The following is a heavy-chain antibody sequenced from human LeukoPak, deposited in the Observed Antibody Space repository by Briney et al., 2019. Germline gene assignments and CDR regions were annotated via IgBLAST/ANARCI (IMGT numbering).Heavy chain of an antibody. Sequence: GGSLRLSCAASGFTFSSYGMHWVRQAPGKGLEWVAVIWYDGSNKYYADSVKGRFTISRDNSKNTLYLQMNSLRAEDTAVYYCARARYCSSTSCLRGSLYWFDPWGQGTLVTVPP. CDR3: ARARYCSSTSCLRGSLYWFDP. D-gene: IGHD2-2*01. CDR2: IWYDGSNK. J-gene: IGHJ5*02. V-gene: IGHV3-33*01. CDR1: GFTFSSYG.